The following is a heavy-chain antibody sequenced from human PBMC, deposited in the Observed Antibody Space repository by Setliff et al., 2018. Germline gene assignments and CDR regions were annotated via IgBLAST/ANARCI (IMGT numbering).Heavy chain of an antibody. D-gene: IGHD3-16*01. CDR1: GFSFSAHG. CDR2: INWDGRTT. CDR3: ALFGDRNTFPT. J-gene: IGHJ3*02. Sequence: GGSLSLSCAASGFSFSAHGMNWVRQRPGKGLEWVSTINWDGRTTAYADSVKGRFTISRDNAKNSLYLQMNSLRAEDTALYYCALFGDRNTFPTWGQGTMVTVSS. V-gene: IGHV3-20*04.